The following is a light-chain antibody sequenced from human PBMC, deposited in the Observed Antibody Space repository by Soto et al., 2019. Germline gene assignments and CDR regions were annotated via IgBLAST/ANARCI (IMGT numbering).Light chain of an antibody. CDR1: SSDVGGYNY. J-gene: IGLJ2*01. CDR2: EVS. CDR3: SSYTSSSTLV. Sequence: QSALTQPASVSGSPGQSITISCTGTSSDVGGYNYVSWYQQHPGKAPKVMIYEVSNRPSGISSRFSGSKAGNTASLTISGLQAEDEADYYCSSYTSSSTLVFGGGTKLIVL. V-gene: IGLV2-14*01.